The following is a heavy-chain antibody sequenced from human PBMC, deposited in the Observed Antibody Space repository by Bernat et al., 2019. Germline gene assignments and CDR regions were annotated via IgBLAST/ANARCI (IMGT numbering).Heavy chain of an antibody. CDR3: ALTRGYCSSTSCSFDY. J-gene: IGHJ4*02. D-gene: IGHD2-2*01. CDR2: IIPIFGTA. V-gene: IGHV1-69*01. Sequence: QVQLVQSGAEVKKPGSSVKVSCKASGGTFSSYAISWVRQAPGQGLEWMGGIIPIFGTANYAQKFQGRVTITADESTSTAYMELSSLRSEDAAVYYCALTRGYCSSTSCSFDYWGQGTLVTVSS. CDR1: GGTFSSYA.